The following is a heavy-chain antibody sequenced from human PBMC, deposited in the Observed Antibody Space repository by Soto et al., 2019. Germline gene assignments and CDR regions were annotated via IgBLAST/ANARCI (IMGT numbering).Heavy chain of an antibody. CDR1: GISFDDYA. V-gene: IGHV3-9*01. CDR2: INWDSGDI. CDR3: AKDTAPGFYDANGHLDY. J-gene: IGHJ4*02. D-gene: IGHD2-8*01. Sequence: AVGSLRLSCVVSGISFDDYAMHWVRQVPGKGLEWVSGINWDSGDIGYADSVKGRFTISRDNAKNSLYLQMNSLKTENTALYYCAKDTAPGFYDANGHLDYWGQGTPVTVSS.